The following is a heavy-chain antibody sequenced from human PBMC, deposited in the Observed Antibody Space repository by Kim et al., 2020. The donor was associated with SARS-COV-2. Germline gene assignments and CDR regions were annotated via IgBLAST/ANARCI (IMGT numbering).Heavy chain of an antibody. V-gene: IGHV1-69*13. CDR3: ARVRGELLTNWFDP. CDR2: IIPIFGTA. D-gene: IGHD1-26*01. J-gene: IGHJ5*02. CDR1: GGTFSSYA. Sequence: SVKVSCKASGGTFSSYAISWVRQAPGQGLEWMGGIIPIFGTANYAQKFQGRVTITADESTSTAYMELSSLRSEDTAVYYCARVRGELLTNWFDPWGQGTLVTVSS.